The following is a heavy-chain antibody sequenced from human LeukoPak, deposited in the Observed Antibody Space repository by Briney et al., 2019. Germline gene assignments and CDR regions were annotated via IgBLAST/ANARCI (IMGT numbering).Heavy chain of an antibody. CDR1: GFTFSSYW. V-gene: IGHV3-74*01. Sequence: GGSLRLACAASGFTFSSYWMHWVRQAPGKGLVWVSRINSDGSSTSYADSVKGRFTISRDNAKNTLYLQMNSLRAEDTAVYYCASDTYYYDSSGYYRDAFDVWGQGTMVTVSS. CDR3: ASDTYYYDSSGYYRDAFDV. CDR2: INSDGSST. J-gene: IGHJ3*01. D-gene: IGHD3-22*01.